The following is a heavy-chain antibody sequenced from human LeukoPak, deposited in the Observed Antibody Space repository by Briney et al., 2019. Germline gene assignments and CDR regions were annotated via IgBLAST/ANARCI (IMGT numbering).Heavy chain of an antibody. Sequence: TGGSLRFSCAASGFTFSTYGMHWVRQAQGKGLEWVALTWYDGSNKNYADSVKGRFTISRDNSKNTLYLQMNSLRGEDTAVYYCARDHAASGSFYDYWGQGTLVTVSS. CDR3: ARDHAASGSFYDY. J-gene: IGHJ4*02. CDR2: TWYDGSNK. V-gene: IGHV3-33*01. D-gene: IGHD3-10*01. CDR1: GFTFSTYG.